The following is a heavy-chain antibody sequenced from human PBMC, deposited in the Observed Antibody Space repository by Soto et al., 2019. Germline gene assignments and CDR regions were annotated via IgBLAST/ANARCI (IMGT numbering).Heavy chain of an antibody. CDR3: VKASLLAAAGNKDDDY. CDR2: ISSNGGST. D-gene: IGHD6-13*01. J-gene: IGHJ4*02. Sequence: PGGSLRLSCSASGFTFSSYAMHWVRQAPGKGLEYVSAISSNGGSTYYADSVKGRFTISRDNSKNTLYLQMSSLRAEDTAVYYCVKASLLAAAGNKDDDYWGQGTLVTVSS. CDR1: GFTFSSYA. V-gene: IGHV3-64D*08.